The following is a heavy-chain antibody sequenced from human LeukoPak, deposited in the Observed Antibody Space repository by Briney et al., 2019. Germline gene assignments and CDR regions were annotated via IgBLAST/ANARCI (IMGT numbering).Heavy chain of an antibody. J-gene: IGHJ6*03. CDR2: INTNTGNP. CDR3: ARDKGIMITFGGAPGYYYYMDV. Sequence: GASVKVSCKASGYTFTSYAMNWVRQAPGQGLEWMGWINTNTGNPTYAQGFTGRFVFSLDTSVSTAYLQISSLKAEDTAVYYCARDKGIMITFGGAPGYYYYMDVWGKGTTVTVSS. CDR1: GYTFTSYA. D-gene: IGHD3-16*01. V-gene: IGHV7-4-1*02.